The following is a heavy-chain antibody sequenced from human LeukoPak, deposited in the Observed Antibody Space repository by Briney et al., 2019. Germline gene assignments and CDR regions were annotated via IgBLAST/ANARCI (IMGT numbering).Heavy chain of an antibody. CDR1: GGTLSSYA. CDR3: ARGSIAVAGTDGGGYYYYYMDV. J-gene: IGHJ6*03. D-gene: IGHD6-19*01. CDR2: IIPIFGTA. Sequence: ASVKVSCKASGGTLSSYAISWVRQAPGQGLEWMGGIIPIFGTANYAQKFQGRVTITADESTSTAYMELSSLRSEDTAVYYCARGSIAVAGTDGGGYYYYYMDVWGKGTTVTVSS. V-gene: IGHV1-69*13.